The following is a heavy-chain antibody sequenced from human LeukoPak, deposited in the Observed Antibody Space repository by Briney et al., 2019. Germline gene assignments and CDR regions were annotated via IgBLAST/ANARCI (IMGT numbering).Heavy chain of an antibody. Sequence: GESRRLSCAASGFIFKKYWMNWVRQVPGKGLECLANIKEDGSETYYADSVKGRFTISRDNPKNLLFLQINSLRVEDTAVYCCARETPRRGETRDGYRWGQGTVVTVSS. CDR1: GFIFKKYW. J-gene: IGHJ4*02. CDR3: ARETPRRGETRDGYR. CDR2: IKEDGSET. V-gene: IGHV3-7*01. D-gene: IGHD5-24*01.